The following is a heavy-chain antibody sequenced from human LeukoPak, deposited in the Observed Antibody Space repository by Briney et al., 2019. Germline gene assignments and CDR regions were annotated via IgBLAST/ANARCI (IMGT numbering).Heavy chain of an antibody. Sequence: ASVKVSCKASGYTFTNYDVSWVRQATGQGLEWMGWMNPNSGNTAYAQKFQGRVTMTRNTSISTAYMELSSLRSEDTAVYYCARGIGVHSYYLGYWGQGILVTVSS. D-gene: IGHD3-16*01. CDR3: ARGIGVHSYYLGY. CDR2: MNPNSGNT. CDR1: GYTFTNYD. V-gene: IGHV1-8*01. J-gene: IGHJ4*02.